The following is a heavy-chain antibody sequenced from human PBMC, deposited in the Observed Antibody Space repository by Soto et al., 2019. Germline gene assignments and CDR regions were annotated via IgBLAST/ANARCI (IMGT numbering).Heavy chain of an antibody. CDR2: IVVGSGNT. V-gene: IGHV1-58*02. CDR3: ATLLYYDFWSGYKNWFDP. Sequence: ASVKVSCKASGFTFTSSAMQWVRQARGQRLEWIGWIVVGSGNTNYAQKFQERVTITRDMSTSTAYMELSSLRSEDTAVYYCATLLYYDFWSGYKNWFDPWGQGTLVTVSS. CDR1: GFTFTSSA. D-gene: IGHD3-3*01. J-gene: IGHJ5*02.